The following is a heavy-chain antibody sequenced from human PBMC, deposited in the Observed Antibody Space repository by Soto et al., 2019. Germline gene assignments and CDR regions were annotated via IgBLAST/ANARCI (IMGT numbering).Heavy chain of an antibody. CDR1: GFTFSSYG. D-gene: IGHD2-15*01. V-gene: IGHV3-33*01. J-gene: IGHJ6*03. CDR2: IWYDGSNK. CDR3: AREGYCSGGSCYSSPYYYYYYMDV. Sequence: QVQLVESGGGVVQPGRSLRLSCAASGFTFSSYGMHWVRQAPGKGLEWVAVIWYDGSNKYYADSVKGRFTISRDNSKNTLYLQMNSLRAEDTAVYYCAREGYCSGGSCYSSPYYYYYYMDVWGKGTTVTVSS.